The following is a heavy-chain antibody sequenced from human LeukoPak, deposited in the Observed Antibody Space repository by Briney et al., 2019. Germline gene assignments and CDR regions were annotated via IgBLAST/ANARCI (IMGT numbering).Heavy chain of an antibody. D-gene: IGHD6-19*01. Sequence: SETLSLTCTVSGGSINDYYWSWIRQPPGEGLEWIGNIYYSGTTSYNPSLESRVIISVDTSKNQFSLKLNSVTAADTAVYYCARHHYDPYSSGWYRFDYYYYYGMDVWGQGTTVTVSS. J-gene: IGHJ6*02. V-gene: IGHV4-59*01. CDR2: IYYSGTT. CDR3: ARHHYDPYSSGWYRFDYYYYYGMDV. CDR1: GGSINDYY.